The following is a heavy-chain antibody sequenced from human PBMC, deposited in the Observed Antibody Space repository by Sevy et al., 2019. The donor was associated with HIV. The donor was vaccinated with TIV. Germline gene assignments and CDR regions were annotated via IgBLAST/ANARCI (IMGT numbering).Heavy chain of an antibody. Sequence: GGSLRLSCAVSGFPVRSNYISWVRQAPGKGLEWVSTIYSGGNTYYADSVKGRFSISGDNSKNLVYLQIKSLRGEDTAVYYCARETVSGYNLWGQGTLVTVSS. J-gene: IGHJ4*02. CDR1: GFPVRSNY. CDR3: ARETVSGYNL. CDR2: IYSGGNT. D-gene: IGHD5-12*01. V-gene: IGHV3-53*01.